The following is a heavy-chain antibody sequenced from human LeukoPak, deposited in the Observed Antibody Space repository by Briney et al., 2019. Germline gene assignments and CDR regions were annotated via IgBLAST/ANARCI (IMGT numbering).Heavy chain of an antibody. Sequence: GTSLRLSCAASGFTFRSYGMHWVRQAPGKGLEWVAVISDDGSDKYYADSVKGRFSISRDNSKNTLYLQMNSLRAEDTAVYYCATLSGYDWDYWGQGTLVIVSS. CDR1: GFTFRSYG. CDR3: ATLSGYDWDY. J-gene: IGHJ4*02. V-gene: IGHV3-30*03. CDR2: ISDDGSDK. D-gene: IGHD5-12*01.